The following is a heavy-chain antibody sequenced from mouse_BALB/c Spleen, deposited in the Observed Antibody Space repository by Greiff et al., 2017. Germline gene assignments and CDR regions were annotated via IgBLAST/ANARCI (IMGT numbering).Heavy chain of an antibody. Sequence: EVKLVESGGGLVKPGGSLKLSCAASGFTFSSYAMSWVRQTPEKRLEWVAYISSGGGSTYYPDTVKGRFTISRDNAKNTLYLQMSSLKSEDTAMYYCARDGDLDYWGQGTTLTVSS. D-gene: IGHD2-3*01. CDR3: ARDGDLDY. V-gene: IGHV5-12-1*01. CDR1: GFTFSSYA. CDR2: ISSGGGST. J-gene: IGHJ2*01.